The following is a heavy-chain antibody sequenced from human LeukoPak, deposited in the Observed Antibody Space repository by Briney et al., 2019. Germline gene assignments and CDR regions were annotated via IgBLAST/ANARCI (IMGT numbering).Heavy chain of an antibody. J-gene: IGHJ4*02. V-gene: IGHV3-7*01. CDR1: GFMISSYW. CDR2: IKQDGSEK. Sequence: GGSLRLSCAVSGFMISSYWMTWVRQAPGKGLEWVANIKQDGSEKYYVDSVKGRFTISRDNAKNSLYLQMNSLRAEDTAVYYCARIQLWLQDFDYWGQGTLVTVSS. CDR3: ARIQLWLQDFDY. D-gene: IGHD5-18*01.